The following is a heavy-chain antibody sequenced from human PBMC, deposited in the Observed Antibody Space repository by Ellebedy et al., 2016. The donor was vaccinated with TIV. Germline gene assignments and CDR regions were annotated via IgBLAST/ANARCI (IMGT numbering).Heavy chain of an antibody. CDR3: AREGSGLGNDY. D-gene: IGHD3/OR15-3a*01. CDR2: ISTYTGDT. CDR1: DYPFTRYG. V-gene: IGHV1-18*01. J-gene: IGHJ4*02. Sequence: AASVKVSCKASDYPFTRYGINWVRQAPGQGLEWMGWISTYTGDTHYAQKLQGRVTMTRDPSTTTAYMELRSLRSDDTAVYYCAREGSGLGNDYWGQGTLVTVSS.